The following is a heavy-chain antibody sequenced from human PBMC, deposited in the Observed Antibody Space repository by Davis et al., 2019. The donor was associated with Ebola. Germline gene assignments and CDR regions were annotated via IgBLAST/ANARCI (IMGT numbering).Heavy chain of an antibody. J-gene: IGHJ4*02. D-gene: IGHD6-19*01. CDR3: AREYSGDYFDS. CDR2: IHHSGTT. Sequence: PSETLSLTCTVSGGSISSGPYYWSWIRQHPGKGLEWVGHIHHSGTTFFNPSLKSRLIISVDTSKNDFSLKLSTVTAADTAVYYCAREYSGDYFDSWGQGTLVTVSS. CDR1: GGSISSGPYY. V-gene: IGHV4-31*02.